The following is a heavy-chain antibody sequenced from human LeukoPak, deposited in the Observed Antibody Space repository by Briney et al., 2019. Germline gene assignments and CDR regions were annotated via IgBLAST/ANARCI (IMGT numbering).Heavy chain of an antibody. J-gene: IGHJ2*01. D-gene: IGHD6-19*01. CDR2: ISGSGGST. Sequence: GGTLRLSCAASGFTFSSYGMSWVRQAPGKGLEWVSAISGSGGSTYYADSVKGRFTISRDNSKNTLYLQMNSLRAEDTAVYYCAKAGSSGWYAFWYFDLWGRGTLVTVSS. V-gene: IGHV3-23*01. CDR3: AKAGSSGWYAFWYFDL. CDR1: GFTFSSYG.